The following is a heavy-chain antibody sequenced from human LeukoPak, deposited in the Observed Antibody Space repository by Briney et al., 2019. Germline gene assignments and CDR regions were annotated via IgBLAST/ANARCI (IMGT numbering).Heavy chain of an antibody. CDR2: IYYSGST. J-gene: IGHJ4*02. V-gene: IGHV4-59*01. CDR1: GGSISSYY. Sequence: SETLSLTCTVSGGSISSYYWSWIRQPPGKGLEWIGYIYYSGSTNYNPSFKSRVTISVDTSKNQFSLKLSSVTAADTAVYYCAREDTAMAPFDYWGQGTLVTVSS. CDR3: AREDTAMAPFDY. D-gene: IGHD5-18*01.